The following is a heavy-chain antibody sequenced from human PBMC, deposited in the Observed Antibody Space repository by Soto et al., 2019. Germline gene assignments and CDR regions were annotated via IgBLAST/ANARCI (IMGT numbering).Heavy chain of an antibody. J-gene: IGHJ4*02. D-gene: IGHD2-15*01. Sequence: ASLKVYCNSSGYTFTSYDINCVRHTNGQGLEWMGWMNPNSGNTGYAQKFQGRVTMTRNTSISTAYMELSSLRSEDTAVYYCARGYCSGGSCYGLGYWGQGTLVTVSS. CDR3: ARGYCSGGSCYGLGY. V-gene: IGHV1-8*01. CDR1: GYTFTSYD. CDR2: MNPNSGNT.